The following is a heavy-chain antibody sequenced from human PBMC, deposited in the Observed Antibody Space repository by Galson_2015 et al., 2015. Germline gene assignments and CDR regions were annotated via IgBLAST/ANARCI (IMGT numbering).Heavy chain of an antibody. D-gene: IGHD3-22*01. Sequence: SLRLSCAASGFTVSSNYMSWVRQAPGKGLEWVSFIHTGGSTYYADSVKGRFTISRGNSKNTLYLQMNSLRAEDTAVYYCAGGYYYAYWGQGTLVTVSS. CDR2: IHTGGST. V-gene: IGHV3-53*01. CDR1: GFTVSSNY. CDR3: AGGYYYAY. J-gene: IGHJ4*02.